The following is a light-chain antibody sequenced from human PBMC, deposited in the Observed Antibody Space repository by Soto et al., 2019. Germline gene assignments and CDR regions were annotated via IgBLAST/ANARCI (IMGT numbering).Light chain of an antibody. V-gene: IGLV2-14*03. CDR1: SSDVGGYNY. J-gene: IGLJ2*01. CDR3: SSYTSSSTVVV. Sequence: QSVLTQPASVSGSPGQSITISCTGTSSDVGGYNYVSWYQQHPGKAPKLMIFDVSDRPSGVSNRFSGSKSGNTASLTISGLQAEDEADYYCSSYTSSSTVVVFGGGTKLTV. CDR2: DVS.